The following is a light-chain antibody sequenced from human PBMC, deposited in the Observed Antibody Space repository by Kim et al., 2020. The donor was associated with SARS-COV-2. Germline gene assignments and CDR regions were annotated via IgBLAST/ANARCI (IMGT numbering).Light chain of an antibody. CDR3: QQYNSWPRFT. CDR2: GAS. Sequence: PPGKAATPSSEGREGISNNLAWYQQKPGQAPRLVIYGASTRATGIPARFSGSGSGTEFTLTISSLQSEDFAIYYCQQYNSWPRFTFGQGTQLDIK. CDR1: EGISNN. J-gene: IGKJ5*01. V-gene: IGKV3D-15*01.